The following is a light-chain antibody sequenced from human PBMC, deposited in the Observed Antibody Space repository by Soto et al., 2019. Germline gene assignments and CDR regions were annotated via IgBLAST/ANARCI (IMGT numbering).Light chain of an antibody. V-gene: IGKV1-9*01. Sequence: DIPLTQSPSFVSASVGDRVTITCRASQDISSYLAWYQQKPGKAPKVLIHSASVLESGVPSRFSGSGSGTHFTLTNNNLQPEDFATYYCQHLNSWPPITFGQGTRLDIK. CDR3: QHLNSWPPIT. CDR2: SAS. J-gene: IGKJ5*01. CDR1: QDISSY.